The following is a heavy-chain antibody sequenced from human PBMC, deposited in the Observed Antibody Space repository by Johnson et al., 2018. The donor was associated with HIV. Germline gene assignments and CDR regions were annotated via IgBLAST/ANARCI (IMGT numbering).Heavy chain of an antibody. J-gene: IGHJ3*02. CDR2: IWYDGSNK. CDR3: AKDKPIVVVMKSDAFDI. Sequence: QVQLVESGGGVVQPGRSLRLSCAASGFTFSSYGMHWVRQAPGKGLEWVAVIWYDGSNKYYADSVKGRFTISRDNSKNTLYLQMNSLRAEDTAVYYCAKDKPIVVVMKSDAFDIWGQGTMVTVSS. D-gene: IGHD3-22*01. V-gene: IGHV3-33*06. CDR1: GFTFSSYG.